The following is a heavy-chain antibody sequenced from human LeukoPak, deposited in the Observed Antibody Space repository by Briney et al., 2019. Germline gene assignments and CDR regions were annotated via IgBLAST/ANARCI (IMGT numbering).Heavy chain of an antibody. CDR3: ARLSEMATTDFDY. Sequence: GASVKVSCKASGYTFTGYYMHRVRQAPGQGLEWMGWINPNSGGTNYAQKFQGRVTMTRDTSISTAYMELSRLRSDDTAVYYCARLSEMATTDFDYWGQGTLVTVSS. CDR1: GYTFTGYY. V-gene: IGHV1-2*02. D-gene: IGHD5-24*01. CDR2: INPNSGGT. J-gene: IGHJ4*02.